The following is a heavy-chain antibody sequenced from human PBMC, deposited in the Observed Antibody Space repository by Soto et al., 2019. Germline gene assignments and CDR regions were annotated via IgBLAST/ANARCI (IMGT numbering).Heavy chain of an antibody. CDR3: AHRPSSCSGGSCYSGFDY. D-gene: IGHD2-15*01. CDR2: IYWDDDK. J-gene: IGHJ4*02. Sequence: QITLKESGPTLVKPTQTLTLTCTFSGFSLSTSGVGVGWIRQPPGKALEWLALIYWDDDKRYSPSLKSRLTITTDTSTHQVVLTMTNMDPVDTATYYCAHRPSSCSGGSCYSGFDYWGQGTLVTVSS. V-gene: IGHV2-5*02. CDR1: GFSLSTSGVG.